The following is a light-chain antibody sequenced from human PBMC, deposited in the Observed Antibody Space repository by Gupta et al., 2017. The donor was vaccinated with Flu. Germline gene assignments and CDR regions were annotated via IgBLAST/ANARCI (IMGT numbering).Light chain of an antibody. CDR3: QQDGASVS. V-gene: IGKV3-20*01. CDR1: QSVPRNF. Sequence: IVLTQSPGTLSVSSGETATLSCRASQSVPRNFLAWYQHKPGQAPRLLIYGASRSREGNADSFSGSGSGKDFTRTSNRVEDEDCVVYYGQQDGASVSFGGGTKVEMK. CDR2: GAS. J-gene: IGKJ4*01.